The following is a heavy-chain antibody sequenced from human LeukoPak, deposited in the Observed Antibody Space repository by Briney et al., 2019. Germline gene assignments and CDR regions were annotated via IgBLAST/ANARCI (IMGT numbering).Heavy chain of an antibody. D-gene: IGHD3-10*02. Sequence: GGSLRLSCAASGFTFSTSSMSWVRQAPGKGLAWVSSISGSGGSTYYADSVKGRFTISRDNSRNTLFLQMNSLKADDTAVYYCAELGITMIGGVWGKGTTVTISS. CDR3: AELGITMIGGV. CDR1: GFTFSTSS. CDR2: ISGSGGST. V-gene: IGHV3-23*01. J-gene: IGHJ6*04.